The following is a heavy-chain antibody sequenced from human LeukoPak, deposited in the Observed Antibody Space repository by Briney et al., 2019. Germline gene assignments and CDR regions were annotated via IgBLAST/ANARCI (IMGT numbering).Heavy chain of an antibody. V-gene: IGHV3-66*01. CDR2: IYSGGST. D-gene: IGHD3-22*01. Sequence: GGSLRLSCAASGFTVSSNYMSWVRQAPGKGLEWVSVIYSGGSTYYADSVKGRFTISRDNSKNTLYLQMNSLRAEDTAAYHCARTNYYDSSGYPFDYWGQGTLVTVSS. CDR1: GFTVSSNY. J-gene: IGHJ4*02. CDR3: ARTNYYDSSGYPFDY.